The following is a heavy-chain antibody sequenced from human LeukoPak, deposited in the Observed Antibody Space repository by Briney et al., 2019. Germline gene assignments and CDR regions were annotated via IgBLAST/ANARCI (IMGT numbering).Heavy chain of an antibody. CDR3: ARGLYCSGGSCYIFDY. Sequence: ASVKVSCKASGYTFTTYGISWVRQAPGQGLEWMGWISTYNGNTNYAQKLQGRGTMTTDTSTSTAYMGLRSLRSDDTAVYYCARGLYCSGGSCYIFDYWGQGTLVTVSS. J-gene: IGHJ4*02. CDR2: ISTYNGNT. CDR1: GYTFTTYG. V-gene: IGHV1-18*01. D-gene: IGHD2-15*01.